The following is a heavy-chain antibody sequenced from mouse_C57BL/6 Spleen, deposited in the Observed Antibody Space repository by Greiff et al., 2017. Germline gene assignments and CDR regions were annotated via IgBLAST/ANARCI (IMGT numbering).Heavy chain of an antibody. J-gene: IGHJ3*01. V-gene: IGHV1-75*01. Sequence: VQLQQSGPELVKPGASVKISCKASGYTFTDYYINWVKQRPGQGLEWIGWIFPGSGSTYYNEKFKGKATLTVDKSSSTAYMLLSSLTSEDSAVYFCARGTTVVARGPWFAYWGQGTLVTVSA. CDR1: GYTFTDYY. CDR3: ARGTTVVARGPWFAY. CDR2: IFPGSGST. D-gene: IGHD1-1*01.